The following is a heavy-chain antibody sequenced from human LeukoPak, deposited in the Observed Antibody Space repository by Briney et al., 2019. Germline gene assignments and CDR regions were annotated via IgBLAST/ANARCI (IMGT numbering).Heavy chain of an antibody. J-gene: IGHJ4*02. D-gene: IGHD5-12*01. V-gene: IGHV3-21*01. CDR1: GFTFSSYA. CDR2: ISSSSSYI. Sequence: GGSLRLSCAASGFTFSSYAMSWVRQAPGKGLEWVSSISSSSSYIYYAGSVKGRFTISRDNAKNSLYLQMNSLRAEGTAVYYCAREPSGYSGYDAVDYWGQGTLVTVSS. CDR3: AREPSGYSGYDAVDY.